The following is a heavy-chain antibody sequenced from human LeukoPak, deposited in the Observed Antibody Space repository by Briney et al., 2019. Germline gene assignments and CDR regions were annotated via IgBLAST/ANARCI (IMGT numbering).Heavy chain of an antibody. J-gene: IGHJ6*03. Sequence: GGSLRLSCAASGFTFDDYGMSWVRQAPGKGLEWVSGINWNGGSTGYADSVKGRFTISRDNAKNSLYLQMNSLRAEDTALYYCARFARDSTGYYQETFYYYYYMDVWGKGTTVTVSS. D-gene: IGHD3-9*01. CDR1: GFTFDDYG. CDR3: ARFARDSTGYYQETFYYYYYMDV. CDR2: INWNGGST. V-gene: IGHV3-20*04.